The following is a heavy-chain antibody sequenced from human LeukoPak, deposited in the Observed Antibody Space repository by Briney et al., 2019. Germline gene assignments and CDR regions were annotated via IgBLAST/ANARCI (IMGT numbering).Heavy chain of an antibody. Sequence: SVKVSCKASGGSFNNYAVTWVRQAPGQGLEWMGGFIPILDTTNYAPNFQGRVTITTDESSTTAYMELSSLKWEDTALYYCARSPIRYYYYYMDVWGKGTTVTVSS. V-gene: IGHV1-69*05. CDR3: ARSPIRYYYYYMDV. J-gene: IGHJ6*03. CDR2: FIPILDTT. CDR1: GGSFNNYA.